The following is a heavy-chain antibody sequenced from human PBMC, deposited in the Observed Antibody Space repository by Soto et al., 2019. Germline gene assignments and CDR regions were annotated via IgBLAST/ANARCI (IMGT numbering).Heavy chain of an antibody. D-gene: IGHD3-10*01. CDR3: ASPYYYGSLSYPGQYSGMDV. J-gene: IGHJ6*02. V-gene: IGHV1-69*01. CDR1: GCTFSSYA. CDR2: IIPIFGTA. Sequence: QVQLVQCGAEVNKPGSSVKVSCKASGCTFSSYAISWVRQAPGQGREWMGGIIPIFGTANYAQKFQGRVTITADESTSTAYMELSSLRSEDAAVYYCASPYYYGSLSYPGQYSGMDVWGQGTTVTVSS.